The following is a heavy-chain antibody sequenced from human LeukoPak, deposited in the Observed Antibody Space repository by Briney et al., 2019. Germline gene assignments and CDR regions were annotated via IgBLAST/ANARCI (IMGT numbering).Heavy chain of an antibody. CDR1: GFTFSSYV. CDR3: ARDWVYKIDY. Sequence: GGSLRLSCETAGFTFSSYVMRWIRRIPGKGLVWVSRISHDGIISYADSVKGRFTISRDNAKNTLTLQMNSLRVEDTAVYFCARDWVYKIDYWGRGTLVTVSS. CDR2: ISHDGII. V-gene: IGHV3-74*01. D-gene: IGHD5-24*01. J-gene: IGHJ4*02.